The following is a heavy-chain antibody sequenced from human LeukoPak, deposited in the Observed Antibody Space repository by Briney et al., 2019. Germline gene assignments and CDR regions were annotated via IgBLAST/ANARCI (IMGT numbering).Heavy chain of an antibody. CDR1: GYTFTGYY. D-gene: IGHD3-22*01. J-gene: IGHJ4*02. V-gene: IGHV1-2*02. Sequence: GASVKVSCKASGYTFTGYYMHWVRQAPGQGLEWMGWINPNSGGTNYAQKLQGRVTMTRDTSISTAYMELSSLRSEDTAVYYCARAPYYYDSSGYYFIWGQRTLVTVSS. CDR3: ARAPYYYDSSGYYFI. CDR2: INPNSGGT.